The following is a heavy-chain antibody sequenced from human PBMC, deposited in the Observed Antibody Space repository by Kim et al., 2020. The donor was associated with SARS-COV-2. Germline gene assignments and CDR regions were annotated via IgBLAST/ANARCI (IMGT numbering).Heavy chain of an antibody. V-gene: IGHV3-48*03. J-gene: IGHJ4*02. CDR2: ISSSGSTI. D-gene: IGHD3-22*01. CDR3: ARDGAPLRDSSGVEFDY. CDR1: GFTFSSYE. Sequence: GGSLRLSCAASGFTFSSYEMNWVRQAPGKGLEWVSYISSSGSTIYYADSVKGRFTISRDNAKNSLYLQMNSLRAEDTAVYYCARDGAPLRDSSGVEFDYWGQGTLVTVSS.